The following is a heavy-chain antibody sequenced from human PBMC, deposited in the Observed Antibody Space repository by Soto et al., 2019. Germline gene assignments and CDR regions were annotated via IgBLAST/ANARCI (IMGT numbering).Heavy chain of an antibody. Sequence: ASVKVSCKASGYTFTSYYMHWVRQAPGQGLEWMGIINPSGGSTSYAQKFQGRVTMTRDTSTSTVYMELSSLRSEDTAVYYCARDATVIGSYYYYYYMDVWGKGTTVTVSS. V-gene: IGHV1-46*03. CDR1: GYTFTSYY. CDR3: ARDATVIGSYYYYYYMDV. CDR2: INPSGGST. J-gene: IGHJ6*03. D-gene: IGHD4-4*01.